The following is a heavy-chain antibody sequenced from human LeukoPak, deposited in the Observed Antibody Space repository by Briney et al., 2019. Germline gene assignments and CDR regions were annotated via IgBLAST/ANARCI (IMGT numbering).Heavy chain of an antibody. D-gene: IGHD6-6*01. CDR1: GFTFSNYA. CDR3: AKHTAARPSYFDY. V-gene: IGHV3-23*01. Sequence: GGSLRLSCAASGFTFSNYAMSWVRQAPGKGLECVSVISDSGGSTDYADSVKGRFTISRDNSKNTLYLQMNSLRAEDTAVYYCAKHTAARPSYFDYWGQGTLVTVSS. J-gene: IGHJ4*02. CDR2: ISDSGGST.